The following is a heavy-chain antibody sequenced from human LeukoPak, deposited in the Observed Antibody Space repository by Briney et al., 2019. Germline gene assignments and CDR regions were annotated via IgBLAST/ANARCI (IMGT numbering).Heavy chain of an antibody. CDR1: GGSISSSSYY. CDR2: IYYSGST. V-gene: IGHV4-39*01. D-gene: IGHD5-18*01. Sequence: PSETLSLTCTVSGGSISSSSYYWGWIRQPPGKGLEWIGSIYYSGSTYYNPSLKSRVTISVDTSKKQFSLKLSSVTAADTAVYYCARQGYSPYYYYYYMDVWGKGTTVTVSS. CDR3: ARQGYSPYYYYYYMDV. J-gene: IGHJ6*03.